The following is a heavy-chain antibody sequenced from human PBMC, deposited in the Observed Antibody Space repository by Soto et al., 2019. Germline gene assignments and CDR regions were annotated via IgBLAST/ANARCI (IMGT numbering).Heavy chain of an antibody. V-gene: IGHV1-2*04. D-gene: IGHD3-9*01. CDR3: ARDPRLRYFDWPRYYMDV. CDR1: GYPFTGSY. J-gene: IGHJ6*03. Sequence: QVQLVQSGAEVKKPGASVKVSCKASGYPFTGSYMPWVRQAPGQGLEWMGWINPNSGGTNSAQKFQGWVTMTRDTSISTAYMELSRLSSDDTAVYYCARDPRLRYFDWPRYYMDVWCKGTTVTASS. CDR2: INPNSGGT.